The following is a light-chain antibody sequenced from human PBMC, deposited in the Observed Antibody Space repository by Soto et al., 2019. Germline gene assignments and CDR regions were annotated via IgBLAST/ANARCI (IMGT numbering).Light chain of an antibody. J-gene: IGKJ2*01. CDR1: RSVSSNF. Sequence: EIVLTQSPGTLSLSPGERATLFCRASRSVSSNFLAWYQQKPGQAPRLLIYNASRRAAGIPDRFSGSGSGTDFTLTISRLEPEDFAVYYCQQYSTSSPRYTFGQGTKLEIK. CDR2: NAS. CDR3: QQYSTSSPRYT. V-gene: IGKV3-20*01.